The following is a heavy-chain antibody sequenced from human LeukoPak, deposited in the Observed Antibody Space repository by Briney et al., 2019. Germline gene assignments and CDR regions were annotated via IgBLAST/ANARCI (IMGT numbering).Heavy chain of an antibody. D-gene: IGHD1-26*01. V-gene: IGHV3-48*04. CDR2: ISSSGSTI. J-gene: IGHJ4*02. CDR1: GFTFSSYG. Sequence: TGGSLRLSCAASGFTFSSYGMSWVRQAPGKGLEWVSYISSSGSTIYYADSVKGRFTISRDNAKNSLYLQMNSLRAEDTAVYYCARDRYSGSYPLDSWGQGTLVTVSS. CDR3: ARDRYSGSYPLDS.